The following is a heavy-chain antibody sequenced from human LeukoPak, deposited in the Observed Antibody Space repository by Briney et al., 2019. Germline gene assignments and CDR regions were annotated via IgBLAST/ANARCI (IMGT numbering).Heavy chain of an antibody. CDR1: GFTFRSYA. V-gene: IGHV3-23*01. D-gene: IGHD5-12*01. CDR2: ISGSGGST. Sequence: GGSLRLSCASSGFTFRSYARSWVRQARGKGREGVSAISGSGGSTYYADSVKGPFTISTDNSKNTLYMQMNSLRAEDTAVYYCAKSSGYGGYSYYGMAVWGQGTTVTVSS. J-gene: IGHJ6*02. CDR3: AKSSGYGGYSYYGMAV.